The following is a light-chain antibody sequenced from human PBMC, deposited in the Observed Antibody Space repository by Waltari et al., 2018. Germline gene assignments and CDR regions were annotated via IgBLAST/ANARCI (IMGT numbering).Light chain of an antibody. CDR1: SSDGGGYNY. V-gene: IGLV2-14*01. CDR3: SSYTSSSTFV. CDR2: DVS. Sequence: QSALTQPASVSGSPGQSITISCTGTSSDGGGYNYVSWYQQHPGKAPKLMIYDVSKRPSGGSNRFSGSKSGNTASLTISGLQAEDEADYYCSSYTSSSTFVFGTGTKVTVL. J-gene: IGLJ1*01.